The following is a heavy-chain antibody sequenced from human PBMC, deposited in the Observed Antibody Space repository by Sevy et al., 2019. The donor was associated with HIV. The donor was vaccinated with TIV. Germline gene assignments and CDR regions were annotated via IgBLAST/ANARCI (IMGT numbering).Heavy chain of an antibody. D-gene: IGHD3-16*01. CDR3: AREGRDYDYIWGTHHSGF. Sequence: ASVKVSCKASGGTFSTYGISWVRQAPGQGPEWMGGIIPILGTVNYAQKFQGRVTITADESTKTAYMELSSLRPGDTAVYYCAREGRDYDYIWGTHHSGFRAQGTLVTVSS. V-gene: IGHV1-69*13. CDR2: IIPILGTV. J-gene: IGHJ4*02. CDR1: GGTFSTYG.